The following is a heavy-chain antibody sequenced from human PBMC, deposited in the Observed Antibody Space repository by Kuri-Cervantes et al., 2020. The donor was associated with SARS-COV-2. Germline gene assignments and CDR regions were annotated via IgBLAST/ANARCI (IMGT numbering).Heavy chain of an antibody. V-gene: IGHV3-13*01. CDR1: GLTFSSYD. J-gene: IGHJ4*01. CDR3: AKDPLARNGYNLYYFDY. D-gene: IGHD5-24*01. Sequence: GESLKISCAASGLTFSSYDMHWVRQATGKGLEWVSAIGTAGDTYYPGSVKGRFTISRENAKNSLYLQRNSLRAEDTAVYYCAKDPLARNGYNLYYFDYWGRGTLVTVSS. CDR2: IGTAGDT.